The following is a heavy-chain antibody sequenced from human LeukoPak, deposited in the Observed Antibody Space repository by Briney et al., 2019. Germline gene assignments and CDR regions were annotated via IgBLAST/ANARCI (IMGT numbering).Heavy chain of an antibody. V-gene: IGHV3-23*01. D-gene: IGHD3-3*01. CDR3: AKAELGVDTFFDY. Sequence: GGSLRLSCAASGFTFSDYALGWVRQAPGRGLEWVATLSGSGAGTYYSDSVQGRFTISRDNSKRTLFLQMNSLRAEDTAFYYCAKAELGVDTFFDYWGQGTLVTVSS. CDR2: LSGSGAGT. CDR1: GFTFSDYA. J-gene: IGHJ4*02.